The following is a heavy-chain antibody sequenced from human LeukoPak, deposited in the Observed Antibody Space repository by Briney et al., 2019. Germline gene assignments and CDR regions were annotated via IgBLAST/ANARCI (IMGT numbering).Heavy chain of an antibody. CDR2: VSGSGGST. CDR1: GFTFSIYG. V-gene: IGHV3-23*01. J-gene: IGHJ4*02. Sequence: GGTLRLSCAASGFTFSIYGMTWVRQAPGKGLEWVSTVSGSGGSTYYADSVKGRFTISRDNSKNTLYLQMNSLRAEDTAVYYCAKDCVLLWFGELLPYFDYWGQGTLVTVSS. D-gene: IGHD3-10*01. CDR3: AKDCVLLWFGELLPYFDY.